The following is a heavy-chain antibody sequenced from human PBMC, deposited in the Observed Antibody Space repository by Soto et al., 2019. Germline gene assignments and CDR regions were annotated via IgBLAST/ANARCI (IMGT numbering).Heavy chain of an antibody. Sequence: QEELVQSGDEVKKPGSSVNVSCKASGGTFASYSITWVRQAPGQRLEWMGEIIPLLKTVNYAQKFQGRVTITGDRSTSTVYMALSRLRSDDTAVYYCARDPVDIFGYMDVWGHGTTVTVS. CDR2: IIPLLKTV. CDR3: ARDPVDIFGYMDV. CDR1: GGTFASYS. D-gene: IGHD3-3*02. V-gene: IGHV1-69*06. J-gene: IGHJ6*02.